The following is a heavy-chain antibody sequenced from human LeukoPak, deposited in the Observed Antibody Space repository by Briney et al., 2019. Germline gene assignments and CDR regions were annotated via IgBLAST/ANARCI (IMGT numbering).Heavy chain of an antibody. D-gene: IGHD3-10*01. CDR2: INPNSGGT. CDR1: GGTFSSYA. J-gene: IGHJ5*02. V-gene: IGHV1-2*02. CDR3: ARDYGSGSHNWFDP. Sequence: ASVKVSCKASGGTFSSYAISWVRQAPGQGLEWMGWINPNSGGTNYAQKFQGRVTMTRDTSISTAYMELSRLRSDDTAVYYCARDYGSGSHNWFDPWGQGTLVTVSS.